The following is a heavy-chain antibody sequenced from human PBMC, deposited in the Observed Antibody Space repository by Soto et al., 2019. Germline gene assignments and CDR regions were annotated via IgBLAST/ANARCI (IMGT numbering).Heavy chain of an antibody. CDR2: MNPNSGNT. CDR3: ARDPSMVRGYYYYMDV. Sequence: GASVKVSCKASGYTFTSYDINWVRQATGQGLEWMGWMNPNSGNTGYAQKFQGRVTMTRNTSISTAYMELSSLRAEDTAVYYCARDPSMVRGYYYYMDVWGKGTTVTVSS. J-gene: IGHJ6*03. V-gene: IGHV1-8*01. CDR1: GYTFTSYD. D-gene: IGHD3-10*01.